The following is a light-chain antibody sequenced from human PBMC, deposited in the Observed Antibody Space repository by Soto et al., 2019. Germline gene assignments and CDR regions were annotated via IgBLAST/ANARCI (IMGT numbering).Light chain of an antibody. Sequence: DIQFTLSPSLLSASAVARVTITCRASQDISDYLAWYQQRPGKAPKLLIYDASTLESGVPSRFSGSGSGTEVTLTISSLQPEDFATYYCQQFNSYPLTFGGGTKVDIK. CDR2: DAS. CDR3: QQFNSYPLT. CDR1: QDISDY. V-gene: IGKV1-9*01. J-gene: IGKJ4*01.